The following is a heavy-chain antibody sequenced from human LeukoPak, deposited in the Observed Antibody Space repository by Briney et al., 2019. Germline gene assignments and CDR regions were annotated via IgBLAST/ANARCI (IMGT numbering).Heavy chain of an antibody. CDR3: ARDPERGKRWLQVTDY. CDR1: GGSISSSSYY. D-gene: IGHD5-24*01. V-gene: IGHV4-39*07. CDR2: IYYSGST. Sequence: SETLSLTCTVSGGSISSSSYYWGWIRQPPGKGLEWIGSIYYSGSTYYNPSLKSRVTISVDTSKNQFSLKLSSVTAADTAVYYCARDPERGKRWLQVTDYWGQGTLVTVSS. J-gene: IGHJ4*02.